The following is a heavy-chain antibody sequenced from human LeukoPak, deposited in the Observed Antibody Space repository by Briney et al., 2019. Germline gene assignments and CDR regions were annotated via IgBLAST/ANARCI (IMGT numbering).Heavy chain of an antibody. V-gene: IGHV3-30*18. J-gene: IGHJ6*02. CDR3: AKALVDSGNYYYYYGMDV. Sequence: GGSLRLSCAASGFTFSSYSMNWVRQAPGKGLEWVAVISYDGSDKYYADSVKGRFTISRDNSKNTLYLQMNSLRAEDTAVYYCAKALVDSGNYYYYYGMDVWGQGTTVTVSS. D-gene: IGHD2-15*01. CDR1: GFTFSSYS. CDR2: ISYDGSDK.